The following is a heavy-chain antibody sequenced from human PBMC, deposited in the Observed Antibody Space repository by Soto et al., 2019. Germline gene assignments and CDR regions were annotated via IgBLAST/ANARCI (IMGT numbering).Heavy chain of an antibody. CDR1: GGSISSSSYY. D-gene: IGHD6-19*01. CDR3: ARQGYSSGWYTMGTFDY. J-gene: IGHJ4*02. Sequence: KASETLSLTCTVSGGSISSSSYYWGWIRQPPGKGLEWIGSIYYSGSTYYNPSLKSRVTISVDTSKNQFSLKLSSVTAADTAVYYCARQGYSSGWYTMGTFDYWGQGTLVTVSS. CDR2: IYYSGST. V-gene: IGHV4-39*01.